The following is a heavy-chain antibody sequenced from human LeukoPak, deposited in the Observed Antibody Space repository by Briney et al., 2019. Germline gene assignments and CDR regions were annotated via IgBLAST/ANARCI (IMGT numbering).Heavy chain of an antibody. V-gene: IGHV1-69*01. D-gene: IGHD3-10*01. J-gene: IGHJ4*02. CDR3: ASLRGDYYGSGSYFDY. CDR2: IISIFGTA. CDR1: GGTFSSYS. Sequence: SVDVSCKPSGGTFSSYSISWVRQAPGQGLEWGGGIISIFGTANYAQKFQGRVTITADESTITAYMELSSLRPEDTAVYYCASLRGDYYGSGSYFDYWGQGTLVTVSS.